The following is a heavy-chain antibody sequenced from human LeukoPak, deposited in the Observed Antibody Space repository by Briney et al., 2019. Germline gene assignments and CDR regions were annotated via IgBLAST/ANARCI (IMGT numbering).Heavy chain of an antibody. Sequence: PGGSLRLSCAASGFTFSSYAMSWVRQAPGKGLEWVSGISGSGGNTYYADSVKGRFTISRDNSKNTLYLQMNSLRAEDTAVYYCAKDSSYYYDSGGDWFDPWDQGTLVTVSS. CDR3: AKDSSYYYDSGGDWFDP. CDR1: GFTFSSYA. J-gene: IGHJ5*02. CDR2: ISGSGGNT. V-gene: IGHV3-23*01. D-gene: IGHD3-22*01.